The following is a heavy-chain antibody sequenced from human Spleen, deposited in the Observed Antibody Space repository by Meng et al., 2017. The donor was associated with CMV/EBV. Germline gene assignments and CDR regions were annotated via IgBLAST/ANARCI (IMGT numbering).Heavy chain of an antibody. D-gene: IGHD3-22*01. CDR1: GFTFSDYY. Sequence: GESLKISCAASGFTFSDYYMSWIRQAPGKGLEWVSYISSSGSTIYYADSVKGRFTISRDNAKNSLYLQMNSLRAEDTSMYYCARDFDSSGYYYEGVWGQGTTVTVSS. CDR3: ARDFDSSGYYYEGV. V-gene: IGHV3-11*04. CDR2: ISSSGSTI. J-gene: IGHJ6*02.